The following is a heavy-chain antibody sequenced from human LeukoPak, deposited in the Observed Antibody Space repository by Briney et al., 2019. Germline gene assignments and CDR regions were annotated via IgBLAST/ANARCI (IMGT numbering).Heavy chain of an antibody. CDR1: GYTFTSYD. Sequence: ASVKVSCKASGYTFTSYDINWVRQATGQGLEWTGWMNPNSGNTGYAQKFQGRVTMTRNTSISTAYMELSSLRSEDTAVYYCARGLAGAVAGTSRNYYYYYYMDVWGKGTTVTVSS. CDR3: ARGLAGAVAGTSRNYYYYYYMDV. J-gene: IGHJ6*03. V-gene: IGHV1-8*01. D-gene: IGHD6-19*01. CDR2: MNPNSGNT.